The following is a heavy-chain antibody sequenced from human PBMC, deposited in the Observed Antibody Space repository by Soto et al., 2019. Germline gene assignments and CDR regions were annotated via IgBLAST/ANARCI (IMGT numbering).Heavy chain of an antibody. CDR2: ISGSGGST. CDR1: GFTFSNSA. CDR3: AKDRCSNGVCDFDY. D-gene: IGHD2-8*01. J-gene: IGHJ4*02. V-gene: IGHV3-23*01. Sequence: GSLRLSCAASGFTFSNSAMSWVRQAAGKGPEWVSGISGSGGSTYYADSVKGRFSISRDNSKDTLYLQMSSLRAEDTAVYYCAKDRCSNGVCDFDYWGQGTLVTVSS.